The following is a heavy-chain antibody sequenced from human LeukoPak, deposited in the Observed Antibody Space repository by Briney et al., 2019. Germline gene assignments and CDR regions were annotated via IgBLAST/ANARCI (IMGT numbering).Heavy chain of an antibody. Sequence: ASVKVSCKVSGYTLTELSTHWARQAPGKGLEWMGGFDPEDGETIYAQKFQGRVTMTEDTSTDTAYMELSSLRSEDTAVYYCATNRLTIFGVVAGLDPWGQGTLVTVSS. J-gene: IGHJ5*02. D-gene: IGHD3-3*01. CDR3: ATNRLTIFGVVAGLDP. CDR2: FDPEDGET. CDR1: GYTLTELS. V-gene: IGHV1-24*01.